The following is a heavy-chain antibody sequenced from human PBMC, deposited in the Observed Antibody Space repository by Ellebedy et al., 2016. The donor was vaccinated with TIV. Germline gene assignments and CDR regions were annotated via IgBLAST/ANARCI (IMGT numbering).Heavy chain of an antibody. J-gene: IGHJ6*02. CDR2: ISGSGGST. CDR1: GFTFSSYA. Sequence: GESLKISXAASGFTFSSYAMSWVRQAPGKGLEWVSAISGSGGSTYYADSVKGRFTISRDNSKNTLYLQMNSLRAEDTAVYYCAKDQGHYYYYYGMDVWGQGTTVTVSS. V-gene: IGHV3-23*01. CDR3: AKDQGHYYYYYGMDV.